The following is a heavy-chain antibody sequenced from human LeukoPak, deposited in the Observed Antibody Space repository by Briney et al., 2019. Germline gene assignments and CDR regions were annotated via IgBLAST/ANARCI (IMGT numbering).Heavy chain of an antibody. J-gene: IGHJ6*03. CDR1: GDSVSSNSAA. CDR2: TYYRSKWYN. Sequence: SQTLSLTCAISGDSVSSNSAAWNWIRQSPSRGLEWLGRTYYRSKWYNDYAVSVKSRITINPDTSKNQFSLRLNSVTPEDTAVYYCARAPVVPAPPDYYYYYMDVWGKGTTVTVSS. D-gene: IGHD2-2*01. V-gene: IGHV6-1*01. CDR3: ARAPVVPAPPDYYYYYMDV.